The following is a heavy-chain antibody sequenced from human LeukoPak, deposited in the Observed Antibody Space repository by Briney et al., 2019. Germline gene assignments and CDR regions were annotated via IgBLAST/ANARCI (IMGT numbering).Heavy chain of an antibody. D-gene: IGHD3-9*01. CDR3: ASRFDAVTPFDL. V-gene: IGHV3-23*01. Sequence: GGSLRLSCAASGFTFSSYAMHWVRQAPGKGLEWVSAISGSGGSTYYADSVKGRFTISRDNSKNTLYLQMNSLRAEDTAVYYCASRFDAVTPFDLWGRGTLVTVSS. CDR1: GFTFSSYA. J-gene: IGHJ2*01. CDR2: ISGSGGST.